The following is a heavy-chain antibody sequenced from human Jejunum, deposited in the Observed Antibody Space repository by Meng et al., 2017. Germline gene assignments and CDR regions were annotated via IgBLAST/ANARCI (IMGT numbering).Heavy chain of an antibody. D-gene: IGHD6-19*01. CDR2: ITDSGRT. CDR1: AESFGVYY. V-gene: IGHV4-34*02. J-gene: IGHJ4*02. CDR3: ARVGLGWSGFDS. Sequence: QVQVQQWGAGLVKPSEPLSVTCGVSAESFGVYYWSWVRQSPGRGLEWIGEITDSGRTNYNPSLKNRVTISIDMSKRQVSLRLTSVTAADTAVYYCARVGLGWSGFDSWGQGSLLTVSS.